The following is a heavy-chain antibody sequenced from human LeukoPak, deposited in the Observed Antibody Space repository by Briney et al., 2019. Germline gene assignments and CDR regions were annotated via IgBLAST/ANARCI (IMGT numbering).Heavy chain of an antibody. J-gene: IGHJ4*02. CDR1: GFTFSSYA. CDR3: AKSRGESRGASNY. Sequence: GGSLRLSCAASGFTFSSYAMNWVRQAPGKGLEWVSFISGSGDTTYYADSVKGRFTTSRDSSKNTLYLQMNSLRAEDTAVYYCAKSRGESRGASNYWGQGTLVTVSS. D-gene: IGHD1-26*01. V-gene: IGHV3-23*01. CDR2: ISGSGDTT.